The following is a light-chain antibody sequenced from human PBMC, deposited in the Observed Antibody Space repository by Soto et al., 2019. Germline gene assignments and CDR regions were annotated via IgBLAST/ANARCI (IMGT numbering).Light chain of an antibody. Sequence: CMLTQPHSVSGSAGETVTISCTGSSGSLASNYVQWYQQRPGSAPTTVIYEDSQRSSGAPDRFSGSIDSSSNSASLTISGLKTEDEADYYCQSHDSNAWVFGGGTQLTVL. CDR3: QSHDSNAWV. J-gene: IGLJ3*02. CDR1: SGSLASNY. CDR2: EDS. V-gene: IGLV6-57*02.